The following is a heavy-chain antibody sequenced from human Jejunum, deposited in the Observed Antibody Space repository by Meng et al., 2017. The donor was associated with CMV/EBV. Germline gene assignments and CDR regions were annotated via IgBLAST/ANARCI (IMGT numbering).Heavy chain of an antibody. V-gene: IGHV3-48*04. CDR3: ARGGRGNYYYYYGMDV. CDR1: FTFSSYS. D-gene: IGHD3-16*01. Sequence: FTFSSYSMNGVRQAPGKGLEWVSYISSGSNTIYYADSVKGRFTISRDNANNSLHLQMSSLRAEDTAVYYCARGGRGNYYYYYGMDVWGQGTTVTVSS. J-gene: IGHJ6*02. CDR2: ISSGSNTI.